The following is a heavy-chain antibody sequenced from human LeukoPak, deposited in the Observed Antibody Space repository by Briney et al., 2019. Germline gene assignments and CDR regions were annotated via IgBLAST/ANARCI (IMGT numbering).Heavy chain of an antibody. CDR1: GYTFISYG. Sequence: GASVKVSCKASGYTFISYGISWVRQAPGQGLEWMGWISSHNGCTKYAQKFQGRVTMTTDTSMSTAYMELGSLRSDDTAVYYCARRRAVAGVNWFDPWGQGTLVTVSS. D-gene: IGHD6-19*01. CDR2: ISSHNGCT. J-gene: IGHJ5*02. CDR3: ARRRAVAGVNWFDP. V-gene: IGHV1-18*01.